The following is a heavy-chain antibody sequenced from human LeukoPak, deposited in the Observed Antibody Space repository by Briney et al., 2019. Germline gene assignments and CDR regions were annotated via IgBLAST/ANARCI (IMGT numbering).Heavy chain of an antibody. CDR2: ISAYNGNT. V-gene: IGHV1-18*01. CDR1: GYKFTSYG. Sequence: ASVTVSCKASGYKFTSYGISWVRQAPGQGLGWMGWISAYNGNTNYAQKLQGRVTMTTDTSTSTAYMELRSLRSDDTAVYYCARDRSSSWFWFDPWGQGTLVTVSS. CDR3: ARDRSSSWFWFDP. D-gene: IGHD6-13*01. J-gene: IGHJ5*02.